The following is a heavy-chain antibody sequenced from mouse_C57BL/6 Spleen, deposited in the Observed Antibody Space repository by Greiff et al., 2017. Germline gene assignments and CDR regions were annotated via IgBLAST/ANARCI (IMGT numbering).Heavy chain of an antibody. CDR1: GFTFSDYG. D-gene: IGHD3-3*01. J-gene: IGHJ4*01. CDR2: ISSGSSTI. Sequence: EVKLMESGGGLVKPGGSLKLSCAASGFTFSDYGMHWVRQAPEKGLEWVAYISSGSSTIYYADTVKGRFTISRDNAKNTLFLQMTSLRSEDTAMYYCARGGRGYAMDYWGQGTSVTVSS. CDR3: ARGGRGYAMDY. V-gene: IGHV5-17*01.